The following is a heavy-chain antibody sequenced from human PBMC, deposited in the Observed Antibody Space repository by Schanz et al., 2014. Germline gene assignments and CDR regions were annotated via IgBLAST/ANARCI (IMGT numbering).Heavy chain of an antibody. J-gene: IGHJ6*02. Sequence: QVQLVQSGAEVKKPGSSVKVSCKASGGTFSSSTLTWVRQAPGQGLEWMGRIIPILDKTNYAQKYQGRVTMTADKSTSTVYMEVSCLRTEDTAVYYCAKVDRTRYYAMDVWGRGTTVTVSS. CDR2: IIPILDKT. V-gene: IGHV1-69*08. CDR3: AKVDRTRYYAMDV. D-gene: IGHD3-9*01. CDR1: GGTFSSST.